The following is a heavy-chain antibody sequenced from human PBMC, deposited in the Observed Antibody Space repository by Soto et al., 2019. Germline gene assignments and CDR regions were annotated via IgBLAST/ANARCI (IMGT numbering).Heavy chain of an antibody. CDR2: INAGNGNT. D-gene: IGHD2-8*01. CDR3: ARGDSTDCSNGVCSFFYNHDMDV. V-gene: IGHV1-3*01. Sequence: GASVKVSCKASGYTFTRYAMHWVRQAPGQRLEWMGWINAGNGNTKYSQKFQGRVTITTDTSASTAYMELSSLRSEDTAIYYCARGDSTDCSNGVCSFFYNHDMDVWGQGTTVTVSS. J-gene: IGHJ6*02. CDR1: GYTFTRYA.